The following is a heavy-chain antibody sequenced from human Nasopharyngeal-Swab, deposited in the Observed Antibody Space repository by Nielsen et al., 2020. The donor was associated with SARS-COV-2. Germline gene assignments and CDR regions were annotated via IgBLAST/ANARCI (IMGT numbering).Heavy chain of an antibody. CDR2: IWFEGTKK. D-gene: IGHD2-2*01. Sequence: GGSLRLSCAASGFTLSTCDMHWVRQAPGKGLEWVTLIWFEGTKKYYADSVKGRFTISRDTSKNTLFLQIHSLRAEDTTVYYCASQLGHPDSWGQGTLVTVSS. J-gene: IGHJ4*02. V-gene: IGHV3-33*01. CDR3: ASQLGHPDS. CDR1: GFTLSTCD.